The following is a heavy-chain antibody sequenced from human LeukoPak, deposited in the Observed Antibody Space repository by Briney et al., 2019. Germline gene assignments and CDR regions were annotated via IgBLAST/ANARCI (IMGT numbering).Heavy chain of an antibody. CDR3: ARDERAVTAGGEYYFDY. V-gene: IGHV1-69*01. J-gene: IGHJ4*02. CDR1: GGTFSSYA. D-gene: IGHD2-21*01. Sequence: SVKVSCKASGGTFSSYAISWVRQAPGQGLEWMGGIIPIFGTANYAQKFQGRVTITADEFTSTAYMELSSLRSEDTAVYYCARDERAVTAGGEYYFDYWGQGTLVTVSS. CDR2: IIPIFGTA.